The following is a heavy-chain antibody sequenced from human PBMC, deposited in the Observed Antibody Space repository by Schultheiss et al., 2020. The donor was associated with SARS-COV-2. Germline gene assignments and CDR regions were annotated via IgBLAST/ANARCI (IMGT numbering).Heavy chain of an antibody. D-gene: IGHD1-20*01. CDR1: GYSFTSYW. V-gene: IGHV5-51*01. CDR2: IYPGDSDT. Sequence: GGSLRLSCKGSGYSFTSYWIGWVRQMPGKGLEWMGIIYPGDSDTRYSPSFQGQVTISADKSISTAYLQWSSLKASDTAMYYCARLLYNWNDRWDFDYWGQGTLVTVSS. CDR3: ARLLYNWNDRWDFDY. J-gene: IGHJ4*02.